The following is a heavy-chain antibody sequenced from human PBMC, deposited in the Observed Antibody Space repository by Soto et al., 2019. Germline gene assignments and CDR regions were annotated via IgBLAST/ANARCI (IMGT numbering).Heavy chain of an antibody. CDR3: ARDSWGLAVPDYHYYAMAV. Sequence: QVQLVQSGAEVKKPGASVRVSCEASGYTFTSYGISWGRQAPGQGLEWKGWISDYSGSTKYAQKLQGRVTMTTDRCTRAVYMELRSLRSDDTAVYYCARDSWGLAVPDYHYYAMAVGGQGTTVTVS. CDR2: ISDYSGST. V-gene: IGHV1-18*04. CDR1: GYTFTSYG. J-gene: IGHJ6*02. D-gene: IGHD6-19*01.